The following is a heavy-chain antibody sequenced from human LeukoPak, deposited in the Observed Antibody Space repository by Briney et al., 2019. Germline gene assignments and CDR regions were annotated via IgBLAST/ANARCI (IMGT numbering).Heavy chain of an antibody. J-gene: IGHJ4*02. CDR1: GFSFTSYN. Sequence: QTGGSLRLSCAASGFSFTSYNFHWVRQAPGKGLKWLGFISYDGNIKYEDSVKGRFTISRDNSKNTLYLQMNSLRAEDTAIYYCAKVGSSSWYDYWGQGTLVTVSS. D-gene: IGHD6-13*01. CDR2: ISYDGNIK. V-gene: IGHV3-30*18. CDR3: AKVGSSSWYDY.